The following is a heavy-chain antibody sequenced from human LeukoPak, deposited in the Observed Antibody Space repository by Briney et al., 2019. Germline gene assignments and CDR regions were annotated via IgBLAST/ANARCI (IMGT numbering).Heavy chain of an antibody. J-gene: IGHJ4*02. D-gene: IGHD1-14*01. CDR1: GFTFSSYG. CDR2: ISYDGSNK. CDR3: AKEDDSGTYSFDS. V-gene: IGHV3-30*18. Sequence: GGSLRLSCAASGFTFSSYGMHWVRQAPGKGLEWVAVISYDGSNKYYADSVKGRFTISRDNSKNTLYLQMNSLRAEDTAVYYCAKEDDSGTYSFDSWGQGTLVTVSS.